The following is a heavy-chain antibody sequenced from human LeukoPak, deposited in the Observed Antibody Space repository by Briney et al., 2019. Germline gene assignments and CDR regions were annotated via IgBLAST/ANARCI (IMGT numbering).Heavy chain of an antibody. Sequence: GASVKVSCKASGYTFTSYYMHWVRQAPGQGLEWMGIINPSGGSTSYAQKFQGRVTMTRDTSTSTVYMELSSLRSEDTAVYYCARDSRIAAAATRAFDIWGQGTMVTVSS. V-gene: IGHV1-46*01. D-gene: IGHD6-13*01. CDR1: GYTFTSYY. J-gene: IGHJ3*02. CDR3: ARDSRIAAAATRAFDI. CDR2: INPSGGST.